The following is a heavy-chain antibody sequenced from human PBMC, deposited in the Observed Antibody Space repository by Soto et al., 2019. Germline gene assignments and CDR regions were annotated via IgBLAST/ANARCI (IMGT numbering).Heavy chain of an antibody. V-gene: IGHV3-23*05. CDR3: ARRTPTPAVTVFDC. D-gene: IGHD2-15*01. CDR1: GFTFSDYA. Sequence: EVQLLESGGGLVQPGGSLRLSCTASGFTFSDYAMGWVRQAPGKGLEWVSATDSGGGSTYYADSVKGRFTISGDNFRNTLFLQMNSLRAEDTAVYYCARRTPTPAVTVFDCWGQGTLVTVSS. J-gene: IGHJ4*02. CDR2: TDSGGGST.